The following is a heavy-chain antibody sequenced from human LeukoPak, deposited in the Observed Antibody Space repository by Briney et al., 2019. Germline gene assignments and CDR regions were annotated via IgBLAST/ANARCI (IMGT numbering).Heavy chain of an antibody. CDR1: LFHFTGDF. D-gene: IGHD4-23*01. V-gene: IGHV3-74*01. J-gene: IGHJ4*02. CDR3: VRDLDLGGYSTFEY. CDR2: IKSDGSSS. Sequence: GSRMRSWLSFLFHFTGDFLHQLVGEAPGKGLMCVSRIKSDGSSSTYADSVKGRFTISRDNAKNSLYLQMNNLRAEDTAVYYCVRDLDLGGYSTFEYWGQGTLVTVSS.